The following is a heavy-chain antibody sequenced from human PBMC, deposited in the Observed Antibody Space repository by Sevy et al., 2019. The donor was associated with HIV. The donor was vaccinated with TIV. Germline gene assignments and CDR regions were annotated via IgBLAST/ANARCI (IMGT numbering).Heavy chain of an antibody. V-gene: IGHV3-11*01. CDR3: ARSAVVPAAYYWYFDL. Sequence: GGSLRLSCTASGFTLSDYYMSWIRQAPGKGLEWVSYISSSGSTIYYADSVKGRFTISRDNAKNSLYLQMNSLRAEDTAVYYCARSAVVPAAYYWYFDLWGRGTLVTVSS. CDR2: ISSSGSTI. CDR1: GFTLSDYY. J-gene: IGHJ2*01. D-gene: IGHD2-2*01.